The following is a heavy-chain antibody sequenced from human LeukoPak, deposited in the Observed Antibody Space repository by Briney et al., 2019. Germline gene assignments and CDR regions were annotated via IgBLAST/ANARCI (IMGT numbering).Heavy chain of an antibody. CDR3: ASSGWSSGGAFDI. Sequence: GGSLRLSCAASGFTFDDYAMHWVRQAPGKGLEWVSGISWNSGSIGYADSVKGRFTISRDNAKNSLYLQMISLRAEDMALYYCASSGWSSGGAFDIWGQGTMVTVSS. D-gene: IGHD6-19*01. J-gene: IGHJ3*02. CDR2: ISWNSGSI. V-gene: IGHV3-9*03. CDR1: GFTFDDYA.